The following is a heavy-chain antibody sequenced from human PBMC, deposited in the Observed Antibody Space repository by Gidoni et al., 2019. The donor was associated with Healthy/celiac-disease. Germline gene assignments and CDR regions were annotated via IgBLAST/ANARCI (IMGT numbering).Heavy chain of an antibody. V-gene: IGHV3-21*01. D-gene: IGHD1-26*01. CDR3: ARDGGGSYTPDWYFDL. CDR1: GFTFSSYS. Sequence: EVQLAESGGGLVKPGGSLRLSCAASGFTFSSYSMNWVRQAPGKWLEWVSSISSSSRYIYYADSVKGRFTISRDNAKNSLYLQMNSLRAEDTAVYYCARDGGGSYTPDWYFDLWGRGTLVTVSS. CDR2: ISSSSRYI. J-gene: IGHJ2*01.